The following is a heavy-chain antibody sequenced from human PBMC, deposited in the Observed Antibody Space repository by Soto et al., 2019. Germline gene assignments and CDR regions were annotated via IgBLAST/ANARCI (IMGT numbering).Heavy chain of an antibody. D-gene: IGHD3-22*01. Sequence: RLSGSAGMLSSCCYVRHWVRQAPGKGLEWVAFISYDGSDILYADSVKGGFTISRDNSKSTLFLHMNRPTAEDSAIYFWATDRVALSPLDPRGKGA. CDR3: ATDRVALSPLDP. CDR1: MLSSCCYV. V-gene: IGHV3-30*01. J-gene: IGHJ5*02. CDR2: ISYDGSDI.